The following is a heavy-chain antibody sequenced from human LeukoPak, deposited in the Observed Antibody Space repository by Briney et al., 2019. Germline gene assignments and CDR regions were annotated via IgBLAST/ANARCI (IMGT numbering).Heavy chain of an antibody. D-gene: IGHD3-9*01. Sequence: SGPTLLDPTAPPTLSCTFSGFSLGTSGVGVGWIRQPPVKALEWLSLIYWDDDKRYSPSLKTRLTITKDTSKNQVVLTMTNMDPVDTATYYCASHADMNFDHWGQGTLVTVSS. CDR2: IYWDDDK. CDR3: ASHADMNFDH. V-gene: IGHV2-5*02. J-gene: IGHJ4*02. CDR1: GFSLGTSGVG.